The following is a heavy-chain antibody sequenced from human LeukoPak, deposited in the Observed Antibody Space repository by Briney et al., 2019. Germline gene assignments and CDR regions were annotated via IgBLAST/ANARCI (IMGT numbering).Heavy chain of an antibody. Sequence: GGSLRLSCAASGFTFSNYAMHWVRQAPGKGLEWVANIKEDGSQKNYGDSVKGRFTISRDNAKNSVYLQLNSLRVEDTAVYFCAKDIVGGGDDYWGQGTLVTVSS. J-gene: IGHJ4*02. D-gene: IGHD2-21*02. CDR1: GFTFSNYA. V-gene: IGHV3-7*04. CDR2: IKEDGSQK. CDR3: AKDIVGGGDDY.